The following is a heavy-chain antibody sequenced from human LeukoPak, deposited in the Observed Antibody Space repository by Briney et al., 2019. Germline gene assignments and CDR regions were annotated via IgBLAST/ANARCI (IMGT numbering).Heavy chain of an antibody. V-gene: IGHV3-23*01. CDR1: GFTYSSYA. CDR3: AKQDIRSSAWYD. CDR2: ISDSGGST. J-gene: IGHJ4*02. Sequence: EGPLSLTGAASGFTYSSYAMRWVHQAPGQGLEWVSAISDSGGSTYYADSVKGRFTISRDNSKNTLYLQMNSLRAEDTAVYYCAKQDIRSSAWYDWGQGTLVTVSS. D-gene: IGHD6-19*01.